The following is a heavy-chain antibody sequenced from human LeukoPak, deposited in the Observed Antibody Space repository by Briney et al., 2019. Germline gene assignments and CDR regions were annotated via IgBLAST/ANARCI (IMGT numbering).Heavy chain of an antibody. Sequence: SETLSLTCAVYGGTFSGYYWSWIRQPPGKGLEWIGEINHSGSTNYNPSLKSRVTISVDTSKNQFSLELSSVTAADTAVYYCARANHQWLAPQYFQHWGQGTLVIVSS. CDR1: GGTFSGYY. CDR2: INHSGST. CDR3: ARANHQWLAPQYFQH. V-gene: IGHV4-34*01. J-gene: IGHJ1*01. D-gene: IGHD6-19*01.